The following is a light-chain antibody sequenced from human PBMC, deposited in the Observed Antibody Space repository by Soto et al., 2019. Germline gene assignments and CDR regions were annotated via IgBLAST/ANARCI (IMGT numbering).Light chain of an antibody. CDR3: QQYGSSPRT. V-gene: IGKV3-20*01. Sequence: EIVLTQSPGTLSLSPGERATLSCRAIHSVSSSYLAWYQQKSGQAPRLLIYGASSRATGIPDRFSGSGSGTDFTLTISRLEPEDFAAYYCQQYGSSPRTFGQGTKV. CDR1: HSVSSSY. CDR2: GAS. J-gene: IGKJ1*01.